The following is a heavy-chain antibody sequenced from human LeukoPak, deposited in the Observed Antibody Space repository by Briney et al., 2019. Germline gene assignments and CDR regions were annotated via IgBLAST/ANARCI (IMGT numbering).Heavy chain of an antibody. CDR2: IKKDGSEK. J-gene: IGHJ4*02. V-gene: IGHV3-7*01. Sequence: HPGGSLRLSCAASGFTFGNFWMSWVRQAPGKGLEWVANIKKDGSEKYYVDSVKGRFTISRDNAKTSLYLQMNSLRAEDTAVYYCARHLSGITGYTYGRGIDYWGQGTLVTVSS. CDR3: ARHLSGITGYTYGRGIDY. D-gene: IGHD5-18*01. CDR1: GFTFGNFW.